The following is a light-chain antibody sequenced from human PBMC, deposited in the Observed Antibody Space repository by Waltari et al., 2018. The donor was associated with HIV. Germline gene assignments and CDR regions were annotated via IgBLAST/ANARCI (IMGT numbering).Light chain of an antibody. J-gene: IGLJ3*02. CDR1: SSNIGRDI. V-gene: IGLV1-44*01. CDR3: AAWDGSLNGWV. Sequence: QSVLTQPPSASGTPGQRVTISCSGSSSNIGRDIVNWYQQLPGTTPRLLIYSNNQRPSGVPDRFSGSKSGTSASLAISGLQSEDEADYYCAAWDGSLNGWVFGGGTKLTVL. CDR2: SNN.